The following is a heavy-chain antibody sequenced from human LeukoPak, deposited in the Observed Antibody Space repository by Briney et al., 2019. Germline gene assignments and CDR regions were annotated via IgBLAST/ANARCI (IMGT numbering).Heavy chain of an antibody. Sequence: GGSLRLSCEASGFTLSSYWMHWVRQAPGKGLVWVSRINSDGSSTSYADSVKGRFTISRDNAKNTLYLQMNSLRAEDTAVYYCARARGYDSSGYTAFDIWGQGTMVTVSS. CDR1: GFTLSSYW. V-gene: IGHV3-74*01. CDR3: ARARGYDSSGYTAFDI. D-gene: IGHD3-22*01. J-gene: IGHJ3*02. CDR2: INSDGSST.